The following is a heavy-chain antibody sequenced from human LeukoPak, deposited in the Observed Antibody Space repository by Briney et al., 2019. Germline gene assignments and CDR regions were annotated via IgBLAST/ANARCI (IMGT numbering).Heavy chain of an antibody. J-gene: IGHJ4*02. Sequence: SETLSLTCAVYGESFSDYYWSWLRQPPGKGLEWIGEINHSGRTNYNPSLKSRVAISVDASNNQFSLNLTSVTAADTVVYCCARGRRDGNYLGRYYFDYWGQGTLVTVSS. D-gene: IGHD1-26*01. V-gene: IGHV4-34*01. CDR2: INHSGRT. CDR3: ARGRRDGNYLGRYYFDY. CDR1: GESFSDYY.